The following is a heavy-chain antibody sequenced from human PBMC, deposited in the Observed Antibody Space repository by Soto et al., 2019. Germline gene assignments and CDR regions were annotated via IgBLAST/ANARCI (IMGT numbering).Heavy chain of an antibody. CDR3: ARESGGTTATLDYYYFYMDV. CDR1: GYSFSAYY. V-gene: IGHV1-2*04. CDR2: INPNSGGT. D-gene: IGHD4-17*01. J-gene: IGHJ6*03. Sequence: QVQRVQSGAEVKKPGASVRVSCKASGYSFSAYYIHWMRQAPGQGLEWMGWINPNSGGTKFAQKFQGWVTMTRDTSISTAYMELSRLKSDDTAVYFCARESGGTTATLDYYYFYMDVWGKGTTVTVSS.